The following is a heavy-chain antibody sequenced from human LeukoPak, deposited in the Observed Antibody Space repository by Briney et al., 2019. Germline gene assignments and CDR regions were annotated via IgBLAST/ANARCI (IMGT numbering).Heavy chain of an antibody. CDR2: ISSSGSAI. Sequence: GGSLRLSCAASGFTFSNYEMNWVRQAPGEGLEWISYISSSGSAIYYADFVKGRFTISRDNAKNSLYLQMNSLRAEDTAVYYCASRGYTYGLDYWGQGTLVTVSS. J-gene: IGHJ4*02. CDR3: ASRGYTYGLDY. V-gene: IGHV3-48*03. D-gene: IGHD5-18*01. CDR1: GFTFSNYE.